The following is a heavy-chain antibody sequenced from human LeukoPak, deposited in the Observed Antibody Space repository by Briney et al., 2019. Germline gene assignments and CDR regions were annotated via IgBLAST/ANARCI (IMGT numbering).Heavy chain of an antibody. J-gene: IGHJ5*02. CDR1: GGTFSSYT. V-gene: IGHV1-69*04. CDR2: IIPILGIA. D-gene: IGHD3-16*01. CDR3: ARDWVMITFGGVNPWFDP. Sequence: SVKVSCKASGGTFSSYTISWVRQAPGQGLEWMGRIIPILGIANYAQKFQGRVTITADKSTSTAYMELSSLRSEDTAVYYCARDWVMITFGGVNPWFDPWGQGTLVTVSS.